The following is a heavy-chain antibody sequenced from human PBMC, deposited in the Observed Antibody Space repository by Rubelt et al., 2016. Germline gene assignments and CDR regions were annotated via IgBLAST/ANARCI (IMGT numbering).Heavy chain of an antibody. D-gene: IGHD7-27*01. CDR3: ARGWGDY. Sequence: QVQLVQSGTEVKKPGASVKVSCKTSGYTFTDYGISWVRQAPGQGLEWVGWFTAYNGDTHYAQQLRGRVTITTDTSTNTAYMELGSLRSDDTAVYYCARGWGDYWGQGTLVTVSS. CDR1: GYTFTDYG. CDR2: FTAYNGDT. J-gene: IGHJ4*02. V-gene: IGHV1-18*01.